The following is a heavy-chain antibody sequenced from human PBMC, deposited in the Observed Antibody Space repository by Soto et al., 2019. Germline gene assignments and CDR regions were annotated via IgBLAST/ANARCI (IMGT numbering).Heavy chain of an antibody. J-gene: IGHJ4*01. Sequence: GGSLRLSCAASGFIFDYFTMHWVRLFPGKGLQWVSYINWDGRIAMYADSVKGRFTISRDNTNNHLYLQMNSLRPDDTALYYCAKDEGAAVESPGDWGHGTLVTVSS. CDR3: AKDEGAAVESPGD. V-gene: IGHV3-43*01. CDR2: INWDGRIA. D-gene: IGHD6-13*01. CDR1: GFIFDYFT.